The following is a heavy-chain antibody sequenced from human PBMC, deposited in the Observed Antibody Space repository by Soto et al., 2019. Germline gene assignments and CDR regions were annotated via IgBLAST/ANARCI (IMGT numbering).Heavy chain of an antibody. V-gene: IGHV4-59*12. D-gene: IGHD3-9*01. J-gene: IGHJ5*02. CDR1: GGSISSYY. CDR3: TRGVRLNYDILTGYPTRHNWFDP. Sequence: SETLSLTCTVSGGSISSYYWSWIRQPPGKGLEWIGYIYYSGSTNYNPSLKSRVTISVDTSKNQFSLKLSSVTAADTAVYYCTRGVRLNYDILTGYPTRHNWFDPWGQAPLVTVSS. CDR2: IYYSGST.